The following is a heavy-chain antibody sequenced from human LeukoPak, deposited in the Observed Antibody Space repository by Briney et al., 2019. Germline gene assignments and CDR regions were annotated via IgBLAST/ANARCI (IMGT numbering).Heavy chain of an antibody. Sequence: PSETLSLTCTVSSGSVSSYYWSWIRQPAGKGLEWIGRIYTSGSTNYNPSLKSRVTMSVDTSKNQFSLKLRSVTAADTAVYYCARTAAIAVAGTTFDYWGQGTLVTVSS. CDR2: IYTSGST. D-gene: IGHD6-19*01. J-gene: IGHJ4*02. CDR3: ARTAAIAVAGTTFDY. V-gene: IGHV4-4*07. CDR1: SGSVSSYY.